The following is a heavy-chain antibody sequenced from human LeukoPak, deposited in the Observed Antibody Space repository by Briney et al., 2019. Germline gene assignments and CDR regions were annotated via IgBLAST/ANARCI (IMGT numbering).Heavy chain of an antibody. D-gene: IGHD3-22*01. CDR1: GGSISSSSYY. V-gene: IGHV4-39*01. Sequence: SETLSLTCTVSGGSISSSSYYWGWIRQPPGKGLEWIGSIYYSGSTYYNPSLKSRVTISVDTSKNQFSLKLSSVTAADTAVYYCARRRRYYYDSSGYLFDYWGQGTLVTVSS. J-gene: IGHJ4*02. CDR3: ARRRRYYYDSSGYLFDY. CDR2: IYYSGST.